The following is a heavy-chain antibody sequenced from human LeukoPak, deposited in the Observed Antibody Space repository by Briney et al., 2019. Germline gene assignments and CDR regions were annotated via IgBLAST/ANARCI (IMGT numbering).Heavy chain of an antibody. CDR2: ISSSNTYI. CDR1: GFTFSSYS. J-gene: IGHJ3*02. CDR3: ARSRGGAYLEDAFAI. D-gene: IGHD1-26*01. Sequence: GGSLRLSCAASGFTFSSYSMNWVRQVPGKGLEWVSSISSSNTYIHYADSVKGRFTISRDNANNSLYLQMNSLRAEDTAVYYCARSRGGAYLEDAFAIWGQGTMVTVSS. V-gene: IGHV3-21*01.